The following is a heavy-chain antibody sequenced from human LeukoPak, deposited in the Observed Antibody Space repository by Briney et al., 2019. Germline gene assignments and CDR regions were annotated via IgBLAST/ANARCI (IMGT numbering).Heavy chain of an antibody. CDR2: ISGSGGNT. V-gene: IGHV3-23*01. CDR3: ARNGLGFLEHTDGY. Sequence: GGSLRLSCAASGFTFSSYAMSWVRQAPGKGLEWVSAISGSGGNTYYADSVKGRFTISRDNSKNTLYLQMNSLRDEDTAVYYCARNGLGFLEHTDGYWGQGTLVTVSS. CDR1: GFTFSSYA. J-gene: IGHJ4*02. D-gene: IGHD3-3*01.